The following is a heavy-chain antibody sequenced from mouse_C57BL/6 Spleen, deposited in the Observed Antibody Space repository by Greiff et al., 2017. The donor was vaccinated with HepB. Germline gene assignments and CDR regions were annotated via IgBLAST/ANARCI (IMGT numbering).Heavy chain of an antibody. J-gene: IGHJ3*01. CDR1: GIDFSRYW. D-gene: IGHD3-2*02. CDR3: ARPDSSGPWFAY. V-gene: IGHV4-1*01. CDR2: INPDSSTI. Sequence: EVKLLQSGGGLVQPGGSLKLSCAASGIDFSRYWMSWVRRAPGKGLEWIGEINPDSSTINYAPSLKDKFIISRDNAKNTLYLQMSKVRSEDTALYYCARPDSSGPWFAYWGQGTLVTVSA.